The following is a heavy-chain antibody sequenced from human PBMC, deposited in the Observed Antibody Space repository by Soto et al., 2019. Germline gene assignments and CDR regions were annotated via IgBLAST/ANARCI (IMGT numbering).Heavy chain of an antibody. CDR3: AKGLRFLGWFDP. CDR1: GFTFDDYA. Sequence: EVQLVESGGGLVQPGRSLRLSCAASGFTFDDYAIHWVRQAPGKGLEWVSGISWNSGSIGYADSVKGRFTISRDNAKNSLYLQMNSLGAEDTALYYCAKGLRFLGWFDPWGQGTLVTVSS. CDR2: ISWNSGSI. D-gene: IGHD3-3*01. V-gene: IGHV3-9*01. J-gene: IGHJ5*02.